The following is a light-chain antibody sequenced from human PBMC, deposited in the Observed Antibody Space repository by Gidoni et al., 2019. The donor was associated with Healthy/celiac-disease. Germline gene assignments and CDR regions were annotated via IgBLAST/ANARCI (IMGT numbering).Light chain of an antibody. Sequence: EIVLTQSPGTLSLSPGERATLSCRASQSVSSSYLAWYQQKPGQAPRLLIDGASSRATGIPDRFSGSGSGTDFPLTISRLEPEDFAVYYCQQYGSSPPAWTFGQGTKVEIK. CDR1: QSVSSSY. CDR3: QQYGSSPPAWT. V-gene: IGKV3-20*01. CDR2: GAS. J-gene: IGKJ1*01.